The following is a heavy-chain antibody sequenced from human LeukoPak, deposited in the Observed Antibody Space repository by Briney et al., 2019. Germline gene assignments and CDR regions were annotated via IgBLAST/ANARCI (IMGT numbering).Heavy chain of an antibody. V-gene: IGHV3-30-3*01. CDR3: ARGFFILDFWSGPPNWFDP. Sequence: GGSLRLSCAASGLTFSSYAMHWVRQAPGRGLEWVPVISYDGSSKYYADSVKGRFTISRDNSKNTLYLQMNSLRAEDTAVYYCARGFFILDFWSGPPNWFDPWGQGTLVTVSS. D-gene: IGHD3-3*01. J-gene: IGHJ5*02. CDR1: GLTFSSYA. CDR2: ISYDGSSK.